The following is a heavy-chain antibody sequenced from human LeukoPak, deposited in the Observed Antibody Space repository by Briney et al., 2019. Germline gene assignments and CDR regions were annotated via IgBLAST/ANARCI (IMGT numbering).Heavy chain of an antibody. V-gene: IGHV1-2*02. J-gene: IGHJ5*02. Sequence: ASVKVSCKASGYTFTGNYMHWVRQAPGQGLEWMGWINPNSGGTNYAQKFQGRVTMTRDTSISIVYMEVSRLRSDDTAVYYCAMVRGVYRSDWFDPWGQGTLVTVSS. CDR2: INPNSGGT. CDR3: AMVRGVYRSDWFDP. CDR1: GYTFTGNY. D-gene: IGHD3-10*01.